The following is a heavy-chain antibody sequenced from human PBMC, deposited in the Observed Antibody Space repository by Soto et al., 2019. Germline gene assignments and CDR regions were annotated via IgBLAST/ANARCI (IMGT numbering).Heavy chain of an antibody. D-gene: IGHD4-17*01. CDR3: AREGGDYVLDY. CDR1: GFTFSSYS. J-gene: IGHJ4*02. Sequence: EVQLVESGGGLVQPGGSLRLSCAASGFTFSSYSMNWVRQAPGKGLEWVSYISSSSSTIYYADSVKGRFPISRDNARNSLYLQMNSLRAEDTAVYYCAREGGDYVLDYWGQGTLVTVSS. V-gene: IGHV3-48*01. CDR2: ISSSSSTI.